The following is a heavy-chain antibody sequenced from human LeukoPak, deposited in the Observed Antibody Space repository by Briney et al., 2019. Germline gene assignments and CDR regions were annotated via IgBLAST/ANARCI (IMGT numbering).Heavy chain of an antibody. Sequence: PSGTLSLTCTVSGGSISSYYWSWIRQPPGKGLEWIGYIYYSGSTYYNPSLKSRVTISVDTSKNQFSLKLSSVTAADTAVYYCARDRDYGDDDAFDIWGQGTMVTVSS. CDR1: GGSISSYY. CDR3: ARDRDYGDDDAFDI. J-gene: IGHJ3*02. V-gene: IGHV4-59*12. D-gene: IGHD4-17*01. CDR2: IYYSGST.